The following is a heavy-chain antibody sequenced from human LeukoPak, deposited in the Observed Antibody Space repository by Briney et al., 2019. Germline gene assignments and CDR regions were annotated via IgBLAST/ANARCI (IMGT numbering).Heavy chain of an antibody. CDR2: ISSSSSYI. CDR1: GFTFSSYS. CDR3: AKLRVVATNDAFDI. V-gene: IGHV3-21*01. Sequence: PGGSLRLSCAASGFTFSSYSMNWVRQAPGKGLEWVSSISSSSSYIYYADSVKGRFTISRDNSKNTLYLQMNSLRAEDTAVYYCAKLRVVATNDAFDIWGQGTMVTVSS. D-gene: IGHD5-12*01. J-gene: IGHJ3*02.